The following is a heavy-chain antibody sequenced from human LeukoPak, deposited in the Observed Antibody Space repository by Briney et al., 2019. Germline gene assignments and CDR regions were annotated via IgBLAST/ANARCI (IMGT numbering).Heavy chain of an antibody. CDR1: GFTLSSYA. Sequence: GGSLRLSCAASGFTLSSYAMSWVRQAPGKGLEWVSAISGSGGSTYYADSVKGRFTISRDNSKNTLYLQMNSLRAEDTAVYYCAKDDWYCSSTSCQDNWFDPWGQGTLVTVSS. CDR3: AKDDWYCSSTSCQDNWFDP. J-gene: IGHJ5*02. D-gene: IGHD2-2*01. CDR2: ISGSGGST. V-gene: IGHV3-23*01.